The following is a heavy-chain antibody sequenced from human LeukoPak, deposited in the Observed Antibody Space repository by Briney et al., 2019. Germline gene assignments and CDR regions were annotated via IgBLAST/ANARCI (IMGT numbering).Heavy chain of an antibody. D-gene: IGHD4-23*01. V-gene: IGHV3-23*01. CDR1: GMTFSTFS. Sequence: GGSLRLSCAASGMTFSTFSMNWVRQAPGKGLEWVSTVSTSGGSTIYADSVKGRFTISRDNSKNTLYLQMNSLRAEDTAVYYCARARWYLDYWGQGALVTVSS. J-gene: IGHJ4*02. CDR3: ARARWYLDY. CDR2: VSTSGGST.